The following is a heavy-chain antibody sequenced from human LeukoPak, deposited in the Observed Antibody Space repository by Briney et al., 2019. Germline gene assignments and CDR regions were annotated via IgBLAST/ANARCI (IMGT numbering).Heavy chain of an antibody. CDR2: IYSGGST. CDR1: GVTVSSNY. V-gene: IGHV3-53*01. D-gene: IGHD5-18*01. J-gene: IGHJ6*03. CDR3: ARTRDTAMDRKDYYYYYMDV. Sequence: GGSLRLSCAASGVTVSSNYMSWVRQAPGKGLEWVSVIYSGGSTYYADSVKGRFTISRDNSKNTLYLQMNSLRAEDTAVYYCARTRDTAMDRKDYYYYYMDVWGKGTTVTVSS.